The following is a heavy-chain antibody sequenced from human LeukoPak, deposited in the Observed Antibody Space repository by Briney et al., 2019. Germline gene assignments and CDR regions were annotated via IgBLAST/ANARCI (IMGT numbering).Heavy chain of an antibody. J-gene: IGHJ4*02. D-gene: IGHD4-17*01. CDR2: IWYDGSNK. V-gene: IGHV3-33*01. Sequence: GGSLRLSCAASGFTFSSYGMHWVRRAPGKGLEWVAFIWYDGSNKYYADYVKGRFTISRDNAKNSLYLQMNSLRAEDTAVYYCARDYYGDPIDYWGQGTLVTVSS. CDR1: GFTFSSYG. CDR3: ARDYYGDPIDY.